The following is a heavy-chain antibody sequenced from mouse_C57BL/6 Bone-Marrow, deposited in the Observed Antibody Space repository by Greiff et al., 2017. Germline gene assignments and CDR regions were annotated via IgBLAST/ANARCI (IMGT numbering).Heavy chain of an antibody. V-gene: IGHV1-52*01. CDR2: IDPSDSET. CDR1: GYTFTSYW. Sequence: VKLQQPGAELVRPGSSVKLSCKASGYTFTSYWMHWVKQRPIQGLEWIGNIDPSDSETHYNQKFKDKATLTVDKSSSTAYMQLSSLTSEDSAVYYCARSGLFYDYEGAMDYWGQGTSVTVSS. J-gene: IGHJ4*01. D-gene: IGHD2-4*01. CDR3: ARSGLFYDYEGAMDY.